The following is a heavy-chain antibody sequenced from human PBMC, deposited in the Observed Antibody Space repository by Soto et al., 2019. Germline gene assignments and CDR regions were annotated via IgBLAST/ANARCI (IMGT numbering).Heavy chain of an antibody. CDR2: ISGTGGGT. CDR3: ARHPPPGYYYDSSGYYGYFQH. D-gene: IGHD3-22*01. CDR1: GFTFWTYA. J-gene: IGHJ1*01. V-gene: IGHV3-23*01. Sequence: GGALRLSCAASGFTFWTYAMSWVRQAPGKGLEWVSVISGTGGGTSYADSVKGRFTISRDNSKNTLYLQMNSLGVEDTAVYYCARHPPPGYYYDSSGYYGYFQHWGQGTPVTVSS.